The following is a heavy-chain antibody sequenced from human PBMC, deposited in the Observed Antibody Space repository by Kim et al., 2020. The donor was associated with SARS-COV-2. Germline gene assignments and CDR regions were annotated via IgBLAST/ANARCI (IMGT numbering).Heavy chain of an antibody. D-gene: IGHD2-21*01. Sequence: GGSLRLSCAASGFTFSSYAMSWVRQAPGKGLEWVSAISGSGGSTYYADSVKGRFTISRDNSKNTLYLQMNSLRAEDTAVYYCAKDSWGGHIVVVPDAFDIWGQGTMVTVSS. CDR3: AKDSWGGHIVVVPDAFDI. J-gene: IGHJ3*02. V-gene: IGHV3-23*01. CDR2: ISGSGGST. CDR1: GFTFSSYA.